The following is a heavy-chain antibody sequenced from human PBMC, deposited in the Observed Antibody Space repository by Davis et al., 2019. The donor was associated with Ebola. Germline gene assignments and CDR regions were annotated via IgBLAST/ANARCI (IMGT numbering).Heavy chain of an antibody. Sequence: GESLKISCAASGFTFSSYAMSWVRQAPGKGLEWVAVISYDGSNTYYADSVKGRFTISRDNSKFTLYLQMNSLLTEDTAVYYCASEDAAMAYFDYWGQGTLVTVSS. V-gene: IGHV3-30-3*01. CDR2: ISYDGSNT. CDR3: ASEDAAMAYFDY. CDR1: GFTFSSYA. D-gene: IGHD5-18*01. J-gene: IGHJ4*02.